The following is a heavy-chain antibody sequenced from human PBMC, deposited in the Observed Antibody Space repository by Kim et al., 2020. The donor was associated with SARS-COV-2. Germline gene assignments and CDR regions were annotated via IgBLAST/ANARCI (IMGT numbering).Heavy chain of an antibody. CDR1: GFTFSSYA. D-gene: IGHD6-19*01. Sequence: GGSLRLSCAASGFTFSSYAMSWVRQAPGKGLEWVSAISGSGGRTYYADSVKGRFTISRDNSKNTLYLQMNRLRAEDTALYYCAEAYQWLVHSVVRDSNGMDVWGQGTTVTVSS. CDR2: ISGSGGRT. CDR3: AEAYQWLVHSVVRDSNGMDV. J-gene: IGHJ6*02. V-gene: IGHV3-23*01.